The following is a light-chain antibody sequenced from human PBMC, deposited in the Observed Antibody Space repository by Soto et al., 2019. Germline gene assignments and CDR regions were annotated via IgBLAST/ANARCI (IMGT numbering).Light chain of an antibody. CDR2: GAS. Sequence: DIQMTQSPSSLSASVGDRITITCQASQDITNYLNWYQHIPGKAPNLLIYGASILETGVPSRYSGSGSGTQFTFTISSLQPEDIGTYYCQQYDAIPFTFGPGTKVEIK. V-gene: IGKV1-33*01. CDR3: QQYDAIPFT. J-gene: IGKJ3*01. CDR1: QDITNY.